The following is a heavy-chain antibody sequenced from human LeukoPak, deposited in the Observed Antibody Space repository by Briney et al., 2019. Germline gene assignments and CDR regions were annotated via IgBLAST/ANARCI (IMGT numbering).Heavy chain of an antibody. V-gene: IGHV1-69*04. CDR2: IIPILGIA. J-gene: IGHJ4*02. Sequence: EASVKVSCKASGGTFSSYAISWVRQAPGQGLEWMGRIIPILGIANYAQKFQGRVTITADKSTSTAYMELSSLRSEDTAVYYCAREDDSSGYLDYWGQGTLVTVSS. CDR1: GGTFSSYA. CDR3: AREDDSSGYLDY. D-gene: IGHD3-22*01.